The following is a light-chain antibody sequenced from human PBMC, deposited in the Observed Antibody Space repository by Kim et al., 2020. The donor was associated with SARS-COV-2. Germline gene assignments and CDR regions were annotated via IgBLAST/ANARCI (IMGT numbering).Light chain of an antibody. Sequence: DIQMTQSPSSLSASVGDRVTITCRASQDIRSDLGWYQQKSGQAPKRLIFAASSLESGVPSRFSGSGSGTEFTLTISSLQPEDFATYYCLQHNAFPRTFGQGTKLEI. J-gene: IGKJ2*02. CDR3: LQHNAFPRT. CDR1: QDIRSD. CDR2: AAS. V-gene: IGKV1-17*01.